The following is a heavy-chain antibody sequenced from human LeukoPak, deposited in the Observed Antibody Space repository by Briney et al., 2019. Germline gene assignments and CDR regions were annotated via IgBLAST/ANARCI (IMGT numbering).Heavy chain of an antibody. CDR1: GFTFDDYA. D-gene: IGHD2-2*01. Sequence: GGSLRLSCAASGFTFDDYAMHWVRQAPGKGLEWVSGISWNSGSIGYADSVKGRFTISRDNAKNSLYLQMNSLRAEDTALYYCAKAHSSVVPAAELFDYWGQGTLVTVSS. CDR3: AKAHSSVVPAAELFDY. J-gene: IGHJ4*02. CDR2: ISWNSGSI. V-gene: IGHV3-9*01.